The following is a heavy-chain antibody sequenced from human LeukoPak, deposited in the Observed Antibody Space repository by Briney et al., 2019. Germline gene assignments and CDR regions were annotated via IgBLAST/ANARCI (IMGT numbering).Heavy chain of an antibody. V-gene: IGHV4-34*01. CDR3: ARGQDYDYVWGSSRWYFDL. CDR1: GGSFGGYY. J-gene: IGHJ2*01. CDR2: INHSGST. Sequence: PSETLSLTCAVYGGSFGGYYWSWIRQPPGKGLEWIGEINHSGSTNYNPSLKSRVTISVDTSKNQFSLKLSSVTAADTAVYYCARGQDYDYVWGSSRWYFDLWGRGTPVTVSS. D-gene: IGHD3-16*02.